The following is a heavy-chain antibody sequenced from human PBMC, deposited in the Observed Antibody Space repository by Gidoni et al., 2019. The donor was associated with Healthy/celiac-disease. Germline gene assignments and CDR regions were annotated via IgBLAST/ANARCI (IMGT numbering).Heavy chain of an antibody. D-gene: IGHD4-4*01. CDR2: IIPIFGTA. V-gene: IGHV1-69*01. CDR3: ARDYPTVTLRYYYGMDV. CDR1: GGTFSSYA. Sequence: QVQLVQSGAEVKKPGSSVKVSCKASGGTFSSYAISWVRQAPGQGPEWMGGIIPIFGTANYAQKFQDRVTITADESTSTAYMELSSLRSEDTAVYYCARDYPTVTLRYYYGMDVWGQGTTVTVSS. J-gene: IGHJ6*02.